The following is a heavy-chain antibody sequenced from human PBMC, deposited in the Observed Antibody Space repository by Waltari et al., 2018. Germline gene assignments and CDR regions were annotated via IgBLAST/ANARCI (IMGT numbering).Heavy chain of an antibody. Sequence: QLQLQESGPGLVKPSETLSLTCTVSGGSIRSSSYYWGWIRQPPGKGLEWIGGLQYSGSNYYNPSLKSRVNISVDKAKNQFSLKLSSGTAAETGGYYCARDPSGIAARPVDYWGQGTLVTVSS. V-gene: IGHV4-39*07. D-gene: IGHD6-6*01. CDR1: GGSIRSSSYY. J-gene: IGHJ4*02. CDR2: LQYSGSN. CDR3: ARDPSGIAARPVDY.